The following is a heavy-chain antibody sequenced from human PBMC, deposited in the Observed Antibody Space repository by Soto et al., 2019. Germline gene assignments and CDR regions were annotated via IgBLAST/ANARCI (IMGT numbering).Heavy chain of an antibody. D-gene: IGHD3-16*01. Sequence: VGSLRLSCVASGFTFSRFWMNWIRQIPGKGLEWVAIINQDGSEKFYVDSVKGRFTISRDTAKNSLFLQMNSLRAEYTAVYYCARKMMGSFDSWGQGALVTVSS. CDR2: INQDGSEK. J-gene: IGHJ4*02. V-gene: IGHV3-7*03. CDR1: GFTFSRFW. CDR3: ARKMMGSFDS.